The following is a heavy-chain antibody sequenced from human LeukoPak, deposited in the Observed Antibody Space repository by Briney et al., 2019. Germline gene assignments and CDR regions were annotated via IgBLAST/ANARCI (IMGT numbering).Heavy chain of an antibody. D-gene: IGHD2-2*01. CDR2: FDPEDGET. V-gene: IGHV1-24*01. J-gene: IGHJ5*02. CDR3: AREYCSSTSCYSRYNWFDP. Sequence: ASVKVSCKVSGYTLTELSMHWVRQAPGKGLEWMGGFDPEDGETIYAQKFQGRVTMTEDTSTDTAYMELSSLRSEDTAVYYCAREYCSSTSCYSRYNWFDPWGQGTLVTVSS. CDR1: GYTLTELS.